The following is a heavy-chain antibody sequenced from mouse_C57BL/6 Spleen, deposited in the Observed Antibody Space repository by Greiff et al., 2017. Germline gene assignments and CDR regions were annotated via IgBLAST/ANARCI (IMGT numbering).Heavy chain of an antibody. CDR2: IYPGSGST. CDR3: ARGYYSNLYAMDY. J-gene: IGHJ4*01. V-gene: IGHV1-55*01. Sequence: QVQLQQPGAELVKPGASVKMSCKASGYTFTSYWITWVKQRPGQGLEWIGDIYPGSGSTNYNEKFKSKATLTVDTSSSTAYMQLSSLTSEDSAVYYCARGYYSNLYAMDYWGQGTSVTVSS. CDR1: GYTFTSYW. D-gene: IGHD2-5*01.